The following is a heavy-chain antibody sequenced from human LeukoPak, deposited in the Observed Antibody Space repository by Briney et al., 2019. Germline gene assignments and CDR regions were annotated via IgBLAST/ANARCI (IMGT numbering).Heavy chain of an antibody. J-gene: IGHJ4*02. V-gene: IGHV1-24*01. CDR3: AGDRGITITKDFDY. Sequence: ASVKVSCKVSGSTLAESSIHWLRQAPGKGLEWMGGYNPEEGGIIYAQKFLDRVTMTEDTSTTTAYMEVSSLRSEDTAVYFCAGDRGITITKDFDYWGQGTLVTVSS. D-gene: IGHD1-1*01. CDR2: YNPEEGGI. CDR1: GSTLAESS.